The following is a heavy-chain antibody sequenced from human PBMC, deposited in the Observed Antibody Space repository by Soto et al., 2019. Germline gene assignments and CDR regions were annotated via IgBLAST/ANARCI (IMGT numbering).Heavy chain of an antibody. J-gene: IGHJ4*02. CDR1: GFTFNNYA. V-gene: IGHV3-23*01. D-gene: IGHD6-13*01. CDR3: AKDQGSSWYEIDY. CDR2: ISGSGRST. Sequence: PGGSLRLSCAASGFTFNNYAMSWVRRAPGKGLEWVSAISGSGRSTYYADSVKGRFTISRDTSRNTVNLQMNSLRAEDTAVYYCAKDQGSSWYEIDYWGQGTLVTVSS.